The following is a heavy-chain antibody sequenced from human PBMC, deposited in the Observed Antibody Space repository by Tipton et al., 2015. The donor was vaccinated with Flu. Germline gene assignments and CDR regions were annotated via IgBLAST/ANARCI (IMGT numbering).Heavy chain of an antibody. V-gene: IGHV3-53*01. J-gene: IGHJ4*02. D-gene: IGHD2-15*01. CDR2: IYSIGST. CDR1: GFTVSTNY. CDR3: ARDTSYCSGGSCDY. Sequence: VQLVQSGGGLIQPGGSLRLSCAASGFTVSTNYMSWVRQAPGKGLEWVSVIYSIGSTYYADSVKGRFTISRDNSKNTLYLQMNSLRVEDTAVYYCARDTSYCSGGSCDYCGQGTLVTVSS.